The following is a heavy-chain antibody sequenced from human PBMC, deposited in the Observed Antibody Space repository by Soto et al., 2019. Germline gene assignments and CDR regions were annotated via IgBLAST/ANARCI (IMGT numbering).Heavy chain of an antibody. CDR2: ITISGNTV. CDR3: ARVSWREKYGMDV. CDR1: GFPFSDSC. V-gene: IGHV3-11*01. Sequence: PGGSLRLSCAASGFPFSDSCMSWIRQAPGKGLEWISYITISGNTVYYADSLKGRFTISRDNAKNSLYLQMNRLRAEDTAVYYCARVSWREKYGMDVWGQGTTVTVSS. J-gene: IGHJ6*02.